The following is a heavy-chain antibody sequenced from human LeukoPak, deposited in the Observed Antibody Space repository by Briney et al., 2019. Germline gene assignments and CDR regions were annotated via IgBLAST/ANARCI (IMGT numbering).Heavy chain of an antibody. CDR3: AKEWSRDTTTDY. V-gene: IGHV3-30*18. Sequence: PGGSLRLSCAASGFTFSDSYMSWIRQAPGKGLEWVAVISYDGSNKYYADSVKGRFTISRDNSKNTLYLQMNSLRAEDTAVYYCAKEWSRDTTTDYWGQGTLVTVSS. J-gene: IGHJ4*02. D-gene: IGHD1-1*01. CDR1: GFTFSDSY. CDR2: ISYDGSNK.